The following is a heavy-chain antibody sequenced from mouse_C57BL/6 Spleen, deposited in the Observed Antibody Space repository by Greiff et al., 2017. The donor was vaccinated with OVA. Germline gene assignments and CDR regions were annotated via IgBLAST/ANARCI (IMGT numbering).Heavy chain of an antibody. Sequence: VQRVESGAELVRPGASVTLSCKASGYTFTDYEMHWVKQTPVHGLEWIGAIDPETGGTAYNQKFKGKAILTADKSSSTAYMELRSLTSEDSAVYYCTRSSNYGLYYFDYWGQGTTLTVSS. CDR2: IDPETGGT. D-gene: IGHD2-5*01. V-gene: IGHV1-15*01. CDR3: TRSSNYGLYYFDY. CDR1: GYTFTDYE. J-gene: IGHJ2*01.